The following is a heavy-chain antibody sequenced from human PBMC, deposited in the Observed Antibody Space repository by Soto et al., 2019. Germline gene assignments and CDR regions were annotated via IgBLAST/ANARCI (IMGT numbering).Heavy chain of an antibody. J-gene: IGHJ5*02. CDR3: ARARPGIVGALRFDP. V-gene: IGHV4-59*01. CDR2: IYYSGST. Sequence: SETLSLTCTVSGGSISSYYWSWIRQPPGKGLEWIGYIYYSGSTNYNPSLKSRVTISVDTSKNQFSLKLSSVTAADTAAYYCARARPGIVGALRFDPWGQGTLVTVS. CDR1: GGSISSYY. D-gene: IGHD1-26*01.